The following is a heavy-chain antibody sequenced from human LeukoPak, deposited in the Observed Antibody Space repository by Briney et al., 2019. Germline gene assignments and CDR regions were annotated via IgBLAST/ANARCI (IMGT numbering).Heavy chain of an antibody. CDR2: IYYSGST. CDR1: GGSISSGGYY. J-gene: IGHJ5*02. Sequence: SETLSLTCTVSGGSISSGGYYWSWIRQHPGRGLEWIGYIYYSGSTYYNPSLKSRVTISVDTSKNQFSLKLSSVTAADTAVYYCAKYQLQSWFDPWGQGTLVTVSS. V-gene: IGHV4-31*03. CDR3: AKYQLQSWFDP. D-gene: IGHD2-2*01.